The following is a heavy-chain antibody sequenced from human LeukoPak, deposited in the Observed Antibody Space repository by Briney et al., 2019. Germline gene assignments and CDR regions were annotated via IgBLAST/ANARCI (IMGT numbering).Heavy chain of an antibody. D-gene: IGHD6-13*01. CDR3: ARGSREQLVMGAFDI. CDR2: IYHSGGT. J-gene: IGHJ3*02. CDR1: GFTFSDYY. Sequence: GSLRLSCAASGFTFSDYYMSWIRQPPGKGLEWIGEIYHSGGTNYNPSLKSRVTISVDKSKNQFSLKLSSVTAADTAVYYCARGSREQLVMGAFDIWGQGTMVTVSS. V-gene: IGHV4-34*01.